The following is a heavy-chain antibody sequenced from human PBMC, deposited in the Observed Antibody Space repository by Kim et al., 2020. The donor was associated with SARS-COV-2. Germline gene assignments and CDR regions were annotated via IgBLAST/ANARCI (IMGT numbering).Heavy chain of an antibody. CDR2: INPNSGGP. CDR1: GYTFTGYY. V-gene: IGHV1-2*02. D-gene: IGHD3-16*01. Sequence: ASVKVSCKASGYTFTGYYMHWVRQAPGQGLEWMGWINPNSGGPKYARMFQGSVTLTRDTSNSTADMELSRLTSHDTAVYFCARGGDMSTIRRHDYWGQRTRVPVSS. J-gene: IGHJ4*02. CDR3: ARGGDMSTIRRHDY.